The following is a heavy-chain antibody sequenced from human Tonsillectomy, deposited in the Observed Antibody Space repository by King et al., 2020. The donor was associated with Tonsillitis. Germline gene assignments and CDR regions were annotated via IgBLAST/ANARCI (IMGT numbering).Heavy chain of an antibody. V-gene: IGHV1-2*02. CDR2: INPKSGGT. J-gene: IGHJ3*02. Sequence: VQLVESGAEVKKPGASVKVSCKASGYTFTGYYMHWVRQAPGQGLEWMGWINPKSGGTNYAQKFQGRVTMTRDTSISTAYMELSRLRSDDTAVYYCARDFTFLPHCSGGSCYSGNAFDIWGQGTMVTVSS. CDR1: GYTFTGYY. CDR3: ARDFTFLPHCSGGSCYSGNAFDI. D-gene: IGHD2-15*01.